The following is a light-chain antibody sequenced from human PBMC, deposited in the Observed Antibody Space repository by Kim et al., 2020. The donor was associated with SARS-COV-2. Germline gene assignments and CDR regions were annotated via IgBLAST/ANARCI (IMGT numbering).Light chain of an antibody. CDR3: QQYDGLPPFT. CDR2: DAS. Sequence: DIQMTQSPSSLSASVGERVSITCQASQDIANSLSWFQQKPGKAPKLLIYDASDLESGVPSRFSGSGSGTHFTFTITNVHPEDFATYYCQQYDGLPPFTFGQGTELEI. CDR1: QDIANS. V-gene: IGKV1-33*01. J-gene: IGKJ2*01.